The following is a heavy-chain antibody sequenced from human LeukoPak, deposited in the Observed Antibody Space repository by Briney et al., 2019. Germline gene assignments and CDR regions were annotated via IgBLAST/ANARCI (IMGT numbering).Heavy chain of an antibody. J-gene: IGHJ4*02. CDR2: ISGSGGST. Sequence: GGSLTLSCAASGFTFSSYAMGWVRQAQGKGMEWVSAISGSGGSTYYADSVKGRFTISRDNSKNTLYLQMNSLRAEDTAVYYCATPVPIVVVTATDYWGQGTLVTVSS. CDR1: GFTFSSYA. D-gene: IGHD2-21*02. CDR3: ATPVPIVVVTATDY. V-gene: IGHV3-23*01.